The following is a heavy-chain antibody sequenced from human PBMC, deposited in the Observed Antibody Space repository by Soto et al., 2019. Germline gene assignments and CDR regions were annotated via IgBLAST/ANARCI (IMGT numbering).Heavy chain of an antibody. CDR1: GYTFTRYG. CDR3: AKNGQPPYYHCAQDV. V-gene: IGHV1-18*01. D-gene: IGHD2-8*01. J-gene: IGHJ6*02. Sequence: QGQLVQSEAEVKKPGASVKVSCKASGYTFTRYGISWVRQAPGQGLEWMGWISGYNGDTNYAQKFQGRVIMTIDTSTVTEYMEMRSLTSDDTAVYYCAKNGQPPYYHCAQDVWGQGTTVTVSS. CDR2: ISGYNGDT.